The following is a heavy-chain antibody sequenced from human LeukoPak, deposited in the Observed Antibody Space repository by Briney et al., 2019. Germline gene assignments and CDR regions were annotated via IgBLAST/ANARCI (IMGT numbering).Heavy chain of an antibody. CDR1: GYTFTSYD. CDR2: MNPNSGNT. D-gene: IGHD3-3*01. J-gene: IGHJ4*02. Sequence: ASVKVSCKASGYTFTSYDINWVRQATGQGLEWMGWMNPNSGNTGYAQKFQGRVTITRNTSISTAYMELSSLRSGDTAVYYCARPSVGYDFWSGYLYYFDYWGQGTLVTVSS. CDR3: ARPSVGYDFWSGYLYYFDY. V-gene: IGHV1-8*03.